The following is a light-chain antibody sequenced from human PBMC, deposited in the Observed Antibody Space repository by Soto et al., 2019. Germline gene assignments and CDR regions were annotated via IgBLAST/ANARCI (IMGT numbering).Light chain of an antibody. J-gene: IGKJ2*01. CDR3: MQGTHWPYT. V-gene: IGKV2-30*02. CDR2: QVS. Sequence: DVVMTQSPLSLPVTLGQPASISCRSSQGLVHSNGDTFLSWFQQRPGQSPRRLIYQVSNRDSGVPDRFSGSGSGTDFTLTISIVEAEDVAIYYCMQGTHWPYTFGQGTKLEI. CDR1: QGLVHSNGDTF.